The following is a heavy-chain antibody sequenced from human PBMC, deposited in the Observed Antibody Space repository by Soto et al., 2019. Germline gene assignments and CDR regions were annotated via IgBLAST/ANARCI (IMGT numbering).Heavy chain of an antibody. CDR1: GYTFTSYW. Sequence: GESLKISCQGSGYTFTSYWIGWVRQMPGKGLEWMGIIYPGDSDTRYSPSFQGQVTISADKSISTAYLQWSSLKASDTAMYYCARLIAARDYYGDYSSNYFDPWGQGTLVTVSS. D-gene: IGHD4-17*01. V-gene: IGHV5-51*01. CDR2: IYPGDSDT. J-gene: IGHJ5*02. CDR3: ARLIAARDYYGDYSSNYFDP.